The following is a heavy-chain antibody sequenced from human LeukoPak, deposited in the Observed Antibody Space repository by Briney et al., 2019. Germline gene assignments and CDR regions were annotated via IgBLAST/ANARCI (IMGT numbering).Heavy chain of an antibody. CDR1: GGFISSSNYY. CDR2: IFSSGTT. Sequence: SETLSLTCTVYGGFISSSNYYWGWIRQPPGKGLEWIGSIFSSGTTYYNPSLNSRVSISVDTSKNQFSLKLSSVTAADTAVYYCARASRIVGIYYYYYYMDVWGKGTTVTVSS. D-gene: IGHD1-26*01. V-gene: IGHV4-39*07. J-gene: IGHJ6*03. CDR3: ARASRIVGIYYYYYYMDV.